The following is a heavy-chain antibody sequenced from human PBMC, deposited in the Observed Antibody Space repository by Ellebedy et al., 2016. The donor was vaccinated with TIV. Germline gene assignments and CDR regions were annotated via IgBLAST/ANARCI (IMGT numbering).Heavy chain of an antibody. J-gene: IGHJ4*02. V-gene: IGHV3-49*03. CDR1: GFTFSSYS. Sequence: GESLKISCAASGFTFSSYSMNWFRQAPGKGLEWVGFIRSKAYGGTTEYAASVKGRFTISRDDSKSIAYLQMNSLKTEDTAVYYCTSPIAYCGGDCYLVDYWGQGALVTVSS. D-gene: IGHD2-21*02. CDR2: IRSKAYGGTT. CDR3: TSPIAYCGGDCYLVDY.